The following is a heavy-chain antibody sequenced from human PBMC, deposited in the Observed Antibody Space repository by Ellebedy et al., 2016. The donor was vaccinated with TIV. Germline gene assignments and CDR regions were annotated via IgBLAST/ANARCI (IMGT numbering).Heavy chain of an antibody. V-gene: IGHV3-21*01. J-gene: IGHJ4*02. D-gene: IGHD6-13*01. Sequence: GESLKISCAASGFTFSTYALNWVRQAPGKGLEWVSSLGSSSDHIYYADSVKGRFTISRDNAKNSLYLQMNSLRAEETAVYYCARGGIATAGFDYWGQGTLVTVSS. CDR1: GFTFSTYA. CDR2: LGSSSDHI. CDR3: ARGGIATAGFDY.